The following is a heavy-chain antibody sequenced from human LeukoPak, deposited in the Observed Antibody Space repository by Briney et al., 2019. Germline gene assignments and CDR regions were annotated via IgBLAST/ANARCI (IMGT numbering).Heavy chain of an antibody. CDR1: GFTFSDYY. D-gene: IGHD3-10*01. Sequence: GGSLRLSCAASGFTFSDYYVSWIRQAPEKGLEWLASINKDGSDKYYVDSVKGRFTISRDNAKNSLYLQMNSLRAEDTAVYYCTRTGDFDYWGQGTLVTVSS. CDR3: TRTGDFDY. V-gene: IGHV3-7*03. CDR2: INKDGSDK. J-gene: IGHJ4*02.